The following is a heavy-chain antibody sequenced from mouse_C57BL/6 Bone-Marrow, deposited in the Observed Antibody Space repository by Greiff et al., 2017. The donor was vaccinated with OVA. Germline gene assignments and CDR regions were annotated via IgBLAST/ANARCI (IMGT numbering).Heavy chain of an antibody. J-gene: IGHJ3*02. Sequence: EVQLQQSGPELVKPGASVKISCKASGYTFTDYNMDWVKQSPGKSLEWIGDINPNNGGTIYNQKFKGKATLTVDKSSSTAYMELRSLTSEDTAVYYCARSDYGYDLFFGYWGQGTLVTVAA. CDR2: INPNNGGT. CDR1: GYTFTDYN. D-gene: IGHD2-2*01. V-gene: IGHV1-18*01. CDR3: ARSDYGYDLFFGY.